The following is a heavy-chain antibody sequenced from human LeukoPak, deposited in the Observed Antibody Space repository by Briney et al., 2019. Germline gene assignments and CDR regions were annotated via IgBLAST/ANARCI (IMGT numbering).Heavy chain of an antibody. V-gene: IGHV4-30-4*08. CDR2: IYYSGST. Sequence: SQTLSLTCTVSGGSISSGDYYWSWIRQPPGKGLEWIGYIYYSGSTYYNPSLKSRVTISVDTSKNQFSLKLSSVTAADTAVYYCASSYYDSSGYYPGAFDIWGQGTMVTVSS. J-gene: IGHJ3*02. CDR1: GGSISSGDYY. D-gene: IGHD3-22*01. CDR3: ASSYYDSSGYYPGAFDI.